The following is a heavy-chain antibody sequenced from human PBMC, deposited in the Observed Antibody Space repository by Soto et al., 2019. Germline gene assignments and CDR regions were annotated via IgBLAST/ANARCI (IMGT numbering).Heavy chain of an antibody. J-gene: IGHJ4*02. V-gene: IGHV1-46*03. D-gene: IGHD3-3*01. Sequence: ASVKVSCKASGYTFTSYGISWVRQAPGQGLEWMGIINPSGGSTSYAQKFQGRVTMTRDTSTSTVYMELSSLRSEDTAVYYCARDPEADFWSGYGRYLFDYWGQGTLVTVSS. CDR3: ARDPEADFWSGYGRYLFDY. CDR2: INPSGGST. CDR1: GYTFTSYG.